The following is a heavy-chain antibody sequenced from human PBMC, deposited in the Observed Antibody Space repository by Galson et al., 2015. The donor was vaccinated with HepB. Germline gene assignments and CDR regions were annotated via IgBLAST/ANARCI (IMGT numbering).Heavy chain of an antibody. D-gene: IGHD4-23*01. CDR3: ARGFGGNSNWFDP. V-gene: IGHV1-2*02. CDR2: ISPNNRHT. CDR1: GYTFSTYS. J-gene: IGHJ5*02. Sequence: SVKVSCKASGYTFSTYSITWVRQAPGQGLEWMGWISPNNRHTNFAQNFQGKVTMTRDTSISTTYMEMTSLTSDDTAVYYCARGFGGNSNWFDPWGQGTLVTVSS.